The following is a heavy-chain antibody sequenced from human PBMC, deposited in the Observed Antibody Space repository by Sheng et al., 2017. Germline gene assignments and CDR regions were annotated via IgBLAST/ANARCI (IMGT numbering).Heavy chain of an antibody. CDR1: GGTFSSYA. J-gene: IGHJ4*02. D-gene: IGHD1-26*01. CDR3: VREGWELGPH. V-gene: IGHV1-69*01. Sequence: QVQLVQSGAEVKKPGSSVKVSCKASGGTFSSYAISWVRQAPGQGLEWMGGINPIFHTTDYAQKFQDRVAISADESTNTVHLHLSRLTGEDTAIYYCVREGWELGPHWGQGTLVTVSS. CDR2: INPIFHTT.